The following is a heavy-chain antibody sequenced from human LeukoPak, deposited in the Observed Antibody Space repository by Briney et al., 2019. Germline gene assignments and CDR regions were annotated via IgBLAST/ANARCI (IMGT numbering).Heavy chain of an antibody. J-gene: IGHJ1*01. V-gene: IGHV4-59*12. CDR3: AKVAAAGTLYFQH. CDR1: GGSISIYY. CDR2: IYHSGST. Sequence: PSETLSLTCTVSGGSISIYYWSWIRQPPGKGLEWIGYIYHSGSTYYNPSLKSRVTISVDRSKNQFSLKLSSVTAADTAVYYCAKVAAAGTLYFQHWGQGTLVTVSS. D-gene: IGHD6-13*01.